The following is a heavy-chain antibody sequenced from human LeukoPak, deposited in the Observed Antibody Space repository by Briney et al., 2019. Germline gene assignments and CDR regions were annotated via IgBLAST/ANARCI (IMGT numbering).Heavy chain of an antibody. Sequence: PSETLSLTCTVSGGSISSSSYYWGWIRQPPGKGLEWIGSIYYSGSTYYNPSLKSRVTISVDTSKNQFSLKLSSVTAADTAVYYCARAPAGPPYNYMNVWGKGTTVTVSS. V-gene: IGHV4-39*07. CDR1: GGSISSSSYY. J-gene: IGHJ6*03. CDR3: ARAPAGPPYNYMNV. CDR2: IYYSGST.